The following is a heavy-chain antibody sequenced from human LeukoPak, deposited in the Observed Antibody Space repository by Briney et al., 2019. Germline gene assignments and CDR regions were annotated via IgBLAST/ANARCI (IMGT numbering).Heavy chain of an antibody. J-gene: IGHJ6*03. CDR2: IYYSGST. V-gene: IGHV4-59*01. CDR1: GGSISSYY. Sequence: SETLSLTCTVSGGSISSYYWSWIRQPPGKGLEWIGYIYYSGSTNYNPSLKSRVTISVDTSKNQFSLKLSSVTAADTAVYYCARASGDIRELRGYYYYYMDVWGKGTTVTISS. CDR3: ARASGDIRELRGYYYYYMDV. D-gene: IGHD1-7*01.